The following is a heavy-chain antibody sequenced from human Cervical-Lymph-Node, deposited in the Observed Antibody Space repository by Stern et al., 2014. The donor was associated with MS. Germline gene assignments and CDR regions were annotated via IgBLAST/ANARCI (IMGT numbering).Heavy chain of an antibody. CDR3: ARGFFDSSGYSNYYGLDI. J-gene: IGHJ6*02. Sequence: VQLVESGAEVKKPGSSVKVSCKASGGIFSNHTSSWVRQAPGQGLEWMGRIVPILGVANYAQKYQDRVTISADKSASTAYMALSSLRSEDTAVYYCARGFFDSSGYSNYYGLDIWGQGTTVTVSS. CDR2: IVPILGVA. V-gene: IGHV1-69*09. D-gene: IGHD3-22*01. CDR1: GGIFSNHT.